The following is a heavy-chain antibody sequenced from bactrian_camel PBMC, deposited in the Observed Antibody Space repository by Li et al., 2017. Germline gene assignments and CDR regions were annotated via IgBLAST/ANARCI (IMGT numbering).Heavy chain of an antibody. D-gene: IGHD6*01. J-gene: IGHJ4*01. CDR1: GDTSGTNC. V-gene: IGHV3S54*01. Sequence: QLVESGGGSVQVGGSLRLSCVVRGDTSGTNCMGWFRQAPGREREGVARLYVTDNTTYYADSVKGRFTISQDVAENTMYLQMTNLNALDSGMYYCAAGRGRAGTVVATIFAEGQGTQVTVS. CDR2: LYVTDNTT.